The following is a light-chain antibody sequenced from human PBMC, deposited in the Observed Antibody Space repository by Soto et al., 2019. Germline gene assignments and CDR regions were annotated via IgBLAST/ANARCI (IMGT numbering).Light chain of an antibody. CDR1: SSDVGSYNL. J-gene: IGLJ1*01. CDR2: EGT. V-gene: IGLV2-23*01. CDR3: CSYAGSSTYV. Sequence: QSALTQAASVSGSPGQSITISCTGTSSDVGSYNLVSWYQQHPGKAPMLMIYEGTKRPSGVSNRFSGSKSGNTASLTISGLQAEDEADYYCCSYAGSSTYVFGTGTKVTVL.